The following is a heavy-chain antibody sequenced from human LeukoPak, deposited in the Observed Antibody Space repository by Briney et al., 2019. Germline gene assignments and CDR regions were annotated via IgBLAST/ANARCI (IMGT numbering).Heavy chain of an antibody. J-gene: IGHJ3*02. CDR1: GGSISSYY. CDR2: IYYSGST. Sequence: RTSETLSLTCTVSGGSISSYYWSWIRQPPGKGLEWIGYIYYSGSTNYNPSLKSRVTISVDTSKNQFSLKPSSVTAADTAVYYCARAKNDAFDIWGQGTMVTVSS. V-gene: IGHV4-59*01. CDR3: ARAKNDAFDI.